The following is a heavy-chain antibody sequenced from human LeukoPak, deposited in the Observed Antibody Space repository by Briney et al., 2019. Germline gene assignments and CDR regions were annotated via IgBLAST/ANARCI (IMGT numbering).Heavy chain of an antibody. Sequence: SETLSLTCAVSGGSISSYYWNWIRQPPGKGLEWIGYVYYNGNTNYNPSLKSRVTMSVDTSKNQFSLKLSSVTAADTAVYYCAREPGAADAFDIWGQGTMVTVSS. D-gene: IGHD1-26*01. V-gene: IGHV4-59*01. CDR3: AREPGAADAFDI. J-gene: IGHJ3*02. CDR1: GGSISSYY. CDR2: VYYNGNT.